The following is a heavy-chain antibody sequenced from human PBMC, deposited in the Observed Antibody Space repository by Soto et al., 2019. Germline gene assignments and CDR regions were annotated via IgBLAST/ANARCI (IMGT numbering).Heavy chain of an antibody. D-gene: IGHD2-8*01. CDR3: ARGAFEPNYYYYYMDV. J-gene: IGHJ6*03. V-gene: IGHV4-59*01. Sequence: PSETLSLTCTVSGGSISSYYWSWIRQPPGKGLEWIGYIYYSGSTNYNPSLKSRVTISVDTSKNQFSLKLSSVTAADSAVYYCARGAFEPNYYYYYMDVWGKGTTVTVSS. CDR2: IYYSGST. CDR1: GGSISSYY.